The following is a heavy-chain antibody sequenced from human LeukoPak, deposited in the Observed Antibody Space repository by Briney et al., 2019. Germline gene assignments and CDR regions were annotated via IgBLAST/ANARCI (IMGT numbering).Heavy chain of an antibody. CDR3: AHRRHSSSWLYFDY. D-gene: IGHD6-13*01. Sequence: ASAPTLVNPTQTLTLTCTFSGFSLSTSGVGVGWIRQPPGKALGWLALIYWDDDKRYSPSLKSRLTITKDTSKNQVVLTIPNMDPVDTATYYCAHRRHSSSWLYFDYWGQGILVTVSS. V-gene: IGHV2-5*02. CDR2: IYWDDDK. CDR1: GFSLSTSGVG. J-gene: IGHJ4*02.